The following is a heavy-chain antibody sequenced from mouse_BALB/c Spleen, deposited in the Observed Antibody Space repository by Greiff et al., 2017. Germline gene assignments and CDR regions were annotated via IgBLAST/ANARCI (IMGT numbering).Heavy chain of an antibody. CDR2: ISSGGGST. CDR1: GFAFSSYD. CDR3: TRDPFAY. J-gene: IGHJ3*01. V-gene: IGHV5-12-1*01. Sequence: EVQVVESGGGLVKPGGSLKLSCAASGFAFSSYDMSWVRQTPEKRLEWVAYISSGGGSTYYPDTVKGRFTISRDNAKNTLYLQMSSLKSEDTAMYYCTRDPFAYWGQGTLVTVSA.